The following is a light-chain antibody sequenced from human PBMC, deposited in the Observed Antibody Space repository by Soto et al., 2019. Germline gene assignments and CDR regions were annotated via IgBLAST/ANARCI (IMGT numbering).Light chain of an antibody. Sequence: QSVLTQSPSASASLGASVKLTCTLSSGHSSYAIAWHQQQPEKGPRYLMKLNSDGSHSKGDGIPDRFSGSSSGAERYLTXXXXXSXXXADYYCQTWGSGIKVFGGGTKLTVL. CDR3: QTWGSGIKV. CDR1: SGHSSYA. V-gene: IGLV4-69*01. J-gene: IGLJ3*02. CDR2: LNSDGSH.